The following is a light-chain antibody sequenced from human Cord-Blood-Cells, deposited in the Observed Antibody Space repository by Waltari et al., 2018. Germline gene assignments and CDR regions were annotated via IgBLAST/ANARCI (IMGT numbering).Light chain of an antibody. CDR2: AAS. CDR3: QQSYSTPLT. J-gene: IGKJ4*01. V-gene: IGKV1-39*01. CDR1: QSISSY. Sequence: DIQLTQSPSPLSASVGDRVTITCRASQSISSYLHWYQQKPGKSPNLLIYAASSLQSGVPSRFSGSGSGTDFTLTISSLQPEDFATYYCQQSYSTPLTFGGGTKVEIK.